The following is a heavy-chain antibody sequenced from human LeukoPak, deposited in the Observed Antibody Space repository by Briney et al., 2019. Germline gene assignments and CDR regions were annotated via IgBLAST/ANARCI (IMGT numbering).Heavy chain of an antibody. CDR3: ARDRWYDFWSGYEGNDAFDI. CDR1: GFTVSSNY. CDR2: IYSGGST. J-gene: IGHJ3*02. Sequence: PGGSLRLSCAASGFTVSSNYMSWVRRAPGKGLEWVSVIYSGGSTYYADSVKGRFTISRDNSKNTLYLQMNSLRAEDTAVYYCARDRWYDFWSGYEGNDAFDIWGQGTMVTVSS. V-gene: IGHV3-66*02. D-gene: IGHD3-3*01.